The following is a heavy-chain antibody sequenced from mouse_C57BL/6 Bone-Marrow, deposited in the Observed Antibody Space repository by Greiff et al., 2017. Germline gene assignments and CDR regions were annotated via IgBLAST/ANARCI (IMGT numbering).Heavy chain of an antibody. Sequence: EVKLMESGGGLVQSGRSLRLSCATSGFTFSDFYMEWVRQAPGKGLEWIAASRNKANDYTTEYSASVKGRFIGSRDTSQSILYLQMNALRAEDTAIYYCARELNWDGAIDYWGQGTAVTVSA. D-gene: IGHD4-1*01. CDR2: SRNKANDYTT. V-gene: IGHV7-1*01. J-gene: IGHJ4*01. CDR1: GFTFSDFY. CDR3: ARELNWDGAIDY.